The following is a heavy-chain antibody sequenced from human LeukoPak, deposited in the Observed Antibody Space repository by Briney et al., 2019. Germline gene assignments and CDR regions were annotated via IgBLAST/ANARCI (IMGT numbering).Heavy chain of an antibody. V-gene: IGHV4-34*01. D-gene: IGHD3-10*02. CDR3: AKDRLSITMSRTSGDY. J-gene: IGHJ4*02. Sequence: PSETLSLTCAVYGGSFSGYYWSWIRQPPGKGLEWIGEINHSGSTNYNPSLKSRVTISVDTSKNQFSLKLSSVTAADTAVYYCAKDRLSITMSRTSGDYWGQGTLVTVSS. CDR2: INHSGST. CDR1: GGSFSGYY.